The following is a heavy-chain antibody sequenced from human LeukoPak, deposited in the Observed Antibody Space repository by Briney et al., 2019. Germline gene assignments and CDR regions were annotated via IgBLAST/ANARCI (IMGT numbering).Heavy chain of an antibody. CDR3: VRESVRDYYFDF. CDR2: IRSKALYGTS. V-gene: IGHV3-49*04. CDR1: GFRFGGYA. J-gene: IGHJ4*02. Sequence: PGGSLRISCSGSGFRFGGYALSWVRQAPGKGLEWVGFIRSKALYGTSEYAASVEGRFSISRDDSNNIVYLQMNSLKTEDTAVYFCVRESVRDYYFDFWGQGTLVTVSS. D-gene: IGHD3-10*02.